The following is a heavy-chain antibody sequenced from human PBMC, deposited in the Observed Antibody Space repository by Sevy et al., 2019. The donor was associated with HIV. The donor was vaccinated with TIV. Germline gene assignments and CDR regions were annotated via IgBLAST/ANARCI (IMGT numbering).Heavy chain of an antibody. D-gene: IGHD3-10*01. V-gene: IGHV3-9*01. J-gene: IGHJ3*02. CDR1: GFTFDEYA. CDR2: ITWSSISI. Sequence: GGSLRLSCAASGFTFDEYAMFWVRQVPGKGLEWVSGITWSSISIDYGDSVTGRFTISRDNAKNSLYLHMNSLRVEDTAFYYCVKGTMEAIMDLYDPLDIWGQGTMVTVSS. CDR3: VKGTMEAIMDLYDPLDI.